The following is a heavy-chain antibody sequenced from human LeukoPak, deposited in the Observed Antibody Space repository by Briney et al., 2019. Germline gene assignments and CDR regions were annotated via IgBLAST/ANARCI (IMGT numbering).Heavy chain of an antibody. CDR3: ASYSGSSYYYYGMDV. J-gene: IGHJ6*02. CDR2: IYSGGST. D-gene: IGHD1-26*01. V-gene: IGHV3-53*01. CDR1: GFTVSSNY. Sequence: PGGSLRLSCAASGFTVSSNYMSWVRQAPGKGLEWVSVIYSGGSTYYADSVKGRFTISRDNSKNTLYLQMNSLRAEDTAVYYCASYSGSSYYYYGMDVWGQGTTVTVSS.